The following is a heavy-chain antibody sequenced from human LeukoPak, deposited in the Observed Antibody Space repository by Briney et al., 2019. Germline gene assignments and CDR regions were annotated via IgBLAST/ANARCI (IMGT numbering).Heavy chain of an antibody. CDR2: ISAYNGNT. CDR3: ARDPRRYCSGGSCYWFDP. J-gene: IGHJ5*02. D-gene: IGHD2-15*01. Sequence: ASVKVSCKASGYTFTSYGISWVRQAPGQGLEWMGWISAYNGNTNYAQKLQGRVTMTTDTSTSTAYVELRSLRSDDTAVYYCARDPRRYCSGGSCYWFDPWGQGTLVTVSS. V-gene: IGHV1-18*01. CDR1: GYTFTSYG.